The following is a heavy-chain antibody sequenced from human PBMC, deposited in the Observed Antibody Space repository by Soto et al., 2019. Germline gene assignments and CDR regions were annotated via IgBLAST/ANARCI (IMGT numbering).Heavy chain of an antibody. Sequence: EVQLLESGGGLEQPGGSLRLSCEVSGFTFSSYGMSWVRQAPGKGLEWVSAISGSGGSTYYADSVKGRFTISRDNSKNTLYLQMNSLRADDTAVYYCAKGRTVGSSDYTDVWGKGTTATVSS. D-gene: IGHD2-15*01. J-gene: IGHJ6*03. CDR3: AKGRTVGSSDYTDV. CDR2: ISGSGGST. CDR1: GFTFSSYG. V-gene: IGHV3-23*01.